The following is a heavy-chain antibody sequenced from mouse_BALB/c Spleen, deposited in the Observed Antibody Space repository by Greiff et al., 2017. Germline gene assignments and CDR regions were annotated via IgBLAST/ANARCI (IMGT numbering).Heavy chain of an antibody. V-gene: IGHV2-9-2*01. D-gene: IGHD2-14*01. CDR3: VRDEGNRYDEAMDY. Sequence: VKLVESGPGLVAPSQSLSITCTVSGFSLTSYDISWIRQPPGKGLEWLGVIWTGGGTNYNSAFMSRLSISKDNSKSQVFLKMNSLQTDDTAIYYCVRDEGNRYDEAMDYWGQGTSVTVSS. CDR2: IWTGGGT. CDR1: GFSLTSYD. J-gene: IGHJ4*01.